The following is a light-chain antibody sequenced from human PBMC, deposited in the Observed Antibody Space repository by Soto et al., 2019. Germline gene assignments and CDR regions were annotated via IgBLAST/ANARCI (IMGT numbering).Light chain of an antibody. J-gene: IGLJ1*01. CDR3: SSYRSSGTLYV. V-gene: IGLV2-14*01. Sequence: QSALTQPASVSGSPGQSITISCTGTSSDVGDYNYVSWYQQHPGKAPKLMIYKVTNRPSGVSNRFSGSKSGNTASLTISGLQAEDEADYYCSSYRSSGTLYVFGTGTKVTVL. CDR1: SSDVGDYNY. CDR2: KVT.